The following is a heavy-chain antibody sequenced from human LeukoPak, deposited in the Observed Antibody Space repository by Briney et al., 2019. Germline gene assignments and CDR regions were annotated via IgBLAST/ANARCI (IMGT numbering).Heavy chain of an antibody. V-gene: IGHV4-34*01. D-gene: IGHD3-3*01. J-gene: IGHJ6*03. CDR2: INHSGST. CDR3: ARVGPAGLEWLLSPYYYYYYMDV. CDR1: GGSFSGYY. Sequence: PSETLSPTCAVYGGSFSGYYWSWIRQPPGKGLEWIGEINHSGSTNYNPSLKSRVTISVDTSKNQFSLKLSSVTAADTAVYYCARVGPAGLEWLLSPYYYYYYMDVWGKGTTVTVSS.